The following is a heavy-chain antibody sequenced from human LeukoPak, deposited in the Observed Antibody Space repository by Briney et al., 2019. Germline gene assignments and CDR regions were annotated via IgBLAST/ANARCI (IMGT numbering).Heavy chain of an antibody. V-gene: IGHV4-34*01. CDR3: ARGATCYDILTISYFDY. D-gene: IGHD3-9*01. Sequence: SETLSLTCAVYGGSFSGYYWSWIRQPPGKGLEWIGEINHSGSTNYNPSLKSRVTISVDTSKNQFSLKLSSVTAADTAVYYCARGATCYDILTISYFDYWGQGTLVTVSS. CDR1: GGSFSGYY. CDR2: INHSGST. J-gene: IGHJ4*02.